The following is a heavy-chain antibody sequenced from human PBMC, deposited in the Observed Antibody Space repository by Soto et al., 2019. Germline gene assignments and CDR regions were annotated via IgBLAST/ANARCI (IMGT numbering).Heavy chain of an antibody. CDR1: GGTFSSYA. Sequence: GPPVKVSCKASGGTFSSYAISWVRQAPGQGLEWMGGIIPIFGTANYAQKFQGRVTITADKSTSTAYMELSSLRSEDTAVYYCARGLGSSWYKGEDAFDIWGQGTMVTVSS. CDR3: ARGLGSSWYKGEDAFDI. D-gene: IGHD6-13*01. CDR2: IIPIFGTA. J-gene: IGHJ3*02. V-gene: IGHV1-69*06.